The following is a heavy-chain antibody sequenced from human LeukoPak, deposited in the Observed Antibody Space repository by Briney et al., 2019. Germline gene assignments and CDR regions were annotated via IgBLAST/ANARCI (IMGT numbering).Heavy chain of an antibody. D-gene: IGHD3-9*01. CDR1: GGSISSSTYY. CDR3: ARGSKRYFDWLPDNWFDP. V-gene: IGHV4-39*07. Sequence: SETLSLTCTVSGGSISSSTYYWGWIRQPPGKELEWIGSIYYSGTTYYNPSLKSRVTISVDTSKNQFSLKLSSVTAADTAVYYCARGSKRYFDWLPDNWFDPWGQGTLVTVSS. CDR2: IYYSGTT. J-gene: IGHJ5*02.